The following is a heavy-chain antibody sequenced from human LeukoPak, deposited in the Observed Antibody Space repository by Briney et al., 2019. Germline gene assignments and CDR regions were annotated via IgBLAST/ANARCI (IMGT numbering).Heavy chain of an antibody. CDR2: TYYRSKWYN. Sequence: SQALSLTCAISGDSVSNNSAAWNWIRQSPSRGLEWLGRTYYRSKWYNDYAVSVKSRITINPDTSKNQFSLQLNSVTPEDTAVYYCAREPAVAGQSIPPFDAFDIWGQGTMVTVSS. CDR1: GDSVSNNSAA. V-gene: IGHV6-1*01. CDR3: AREPAVAGQSIPPFDAFDI. J-gene: IGHJ3*02. D-gene: IGHD6-19*01.